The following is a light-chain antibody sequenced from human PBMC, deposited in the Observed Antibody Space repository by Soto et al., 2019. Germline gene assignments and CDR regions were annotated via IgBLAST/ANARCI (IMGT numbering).Light chain of an antibody. CDR2: NNN. V-gene: IGLV1-44*01. Sequence: QSVLTQPPSASGTPGQRVTISCSGSSSNIGGNSVNWYLHLPGTAPKLLIFNNNQRPSGVPDRFSGSKSGTSASLAISGLQSEDEADYYCAAWDDSLNGHWVFGGGTKLTVL. CDR3: AAWDDSLNGHWV. J-gene: IGLJ3*02. CDR1: SSNIGGNS.